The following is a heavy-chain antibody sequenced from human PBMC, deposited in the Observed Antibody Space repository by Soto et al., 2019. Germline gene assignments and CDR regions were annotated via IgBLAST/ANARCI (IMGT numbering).Heavy chain of an antibody. J-gene: IGHJ4*02. CDR1: GLTVSTNP. CDR2: IYTGGGT. Sequence: EVQLVESGGGLVEPGGSLRLSCAASGLTVSTNPMSWVRQAPGKGLEWVSVIYTGGGTHYADSMKGRFTISRDNSKNTVNLQMNILRPEDTAVYYCARDGSGHWGQGTLVTVSS. V-gene: IGHV3-66*01. CDR3: ARDGSGH.